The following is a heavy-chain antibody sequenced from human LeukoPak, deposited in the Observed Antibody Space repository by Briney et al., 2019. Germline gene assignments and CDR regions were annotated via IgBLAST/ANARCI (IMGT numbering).Heavy chain of an antibody. D-gene: IGHD6-13*01. Sequence: SETLSLTCTVSGGSISSYYWSWIRQPPGKGLEWIGYIYTSGSTNYNPSLKSRVTISVDTSKNQFSLKLSSVTAADTAVYYCARLVTAAPPNNYYHYYYMDVWGKGTTVTVSS. CDR3: ARLVTAAPPNNYYHYYYMDV. V-gene: IGHV4-4*09. J-gene: IGHJ6*03. CDR1: GGSISSYY. CDR2: IYTSGST.